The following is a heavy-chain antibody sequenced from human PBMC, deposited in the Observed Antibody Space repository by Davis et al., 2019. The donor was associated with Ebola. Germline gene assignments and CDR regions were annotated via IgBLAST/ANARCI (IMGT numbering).Heavy chain of an antibody. V-gene: IGHV1-2*06. D-gene: IGHD3-10*01. J-gene: IGHJ5*02. CDR3: ARGRGRFGELIKNWFDP. CDR2: INAHNDDT. Sequence: AASVQVSCKASGYTFINFGVSWVRQAPGQGLEWMGRINAHNDDTNYARKFQGRITMTRDTPISTAYMELSRLRSDDTAVYYCARGRGRFGELIKNWFDPWGQGTLVTVSS. CDR1: GYTFINFG.